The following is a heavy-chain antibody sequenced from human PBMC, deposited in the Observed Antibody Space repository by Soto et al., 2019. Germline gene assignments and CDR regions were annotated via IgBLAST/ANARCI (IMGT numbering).Heavy chain of an antibody. CDR2: ISGSGGST. J-gene: IGHJ6*02. CDR3: AKDTIRGPYYYYGMDV. CDR1: GFTFSSYA. Sequence: PGGSLRLSCAASGFTFSSYAMSWVRQAPGKGLEWVSSISGSGGSTYYADSVKGRFTISRDNSKNTLYLQMNSLRAEDTAVYYCAKDTIRGPYYYYGMDVWGQGTTVTVSS. V-gene: IGHV3-23*01. D-gene: IGHD1-26*01.